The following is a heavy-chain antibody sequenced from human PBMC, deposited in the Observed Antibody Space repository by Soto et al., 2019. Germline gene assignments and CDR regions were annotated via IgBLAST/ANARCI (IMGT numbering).Heavy chain of an antibody. Sequence: QVQLVQSGAEVKKPEASVKVSCKTSGYTFTDYHIHWMRQAPGQGLECLGWINPNTGGTTYTQEFQGRVTLTRDTSISTAYMELSSLRSDDTAVYYCARESWSYVDWGQGTLVTVSS. CDR3: ARESWSYVD. CDR1: GYTFTDYH. D-gene: IGHD1-26*01. J-gene: IGHJ4*02. CDR2: INPNTGGT. V-gene: IGHV1-2*02.